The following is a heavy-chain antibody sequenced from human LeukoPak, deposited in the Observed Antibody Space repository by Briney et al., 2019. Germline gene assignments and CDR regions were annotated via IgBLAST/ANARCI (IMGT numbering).Heavy chain of an antibody. V-gene: IGHV1-69*05. CDR3: ARVRGSSWYRAEGWFDP. D-gene: IGHD6-13*01. Sequence: SVKVSCKASGGTFSSYAISWVRQAPGQGLEWMGRIIPIFGTANYAQKFQGRVTITTEESTNTAYMELRSLRSEDTAVYYCARVRGSSWYRAEGWFDPWGQGTLVTVSS. CDR1: GGTFSSYA. CDR2: IIPIFGTA. J-gene: IGHJ5*02.